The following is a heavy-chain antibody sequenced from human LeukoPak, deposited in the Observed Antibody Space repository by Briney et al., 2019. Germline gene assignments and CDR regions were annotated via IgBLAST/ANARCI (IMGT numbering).Heavy chain of an antibody. V-gene: IGHV1-46*01. CDR2: INPRGTAT. Sequence: ASVKVSCTASGYSFTSHYMHWVRQAPRQGLEWMGLINPRGTATRYAKSFQGRLTLTRELSTSTDYVELSSLRSDDTAVYFCARDSSEGDYAWWFDPWGQGTLVTVAS. CDR1: GYSFTSHY. J-gene: IGHJ5*02. D-gene: IGHD3-16*01. CDR3: ARDSSEGDYAWWFDP.